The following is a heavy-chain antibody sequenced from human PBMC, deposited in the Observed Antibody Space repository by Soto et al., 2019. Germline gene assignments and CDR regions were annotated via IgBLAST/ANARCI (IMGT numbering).Heavy chain of an antibody. CDR2: IYPGDSDT. J-gene: IGHJ4*02. D-gene: IGHD2-2*01. Sequence: GESLKISCKGSGFTFTSYWIAWVRQMPGKGLEWMGIIYPGDSDTSYSPSFQGQVTISADKSINTAYLHWSSLKASDTAIYYCAKHEGYCSTTTCSNFDYWGQGTLVTVSS. V-gene: IGHV5-51*01. CDR3: AKHEGYCSTTTCSNFDY. CDR1: GFTFTSYW.